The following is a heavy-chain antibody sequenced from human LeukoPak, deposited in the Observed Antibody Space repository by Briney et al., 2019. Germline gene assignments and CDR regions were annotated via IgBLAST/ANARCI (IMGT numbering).Heavy chain of an antibody. V-gene: IGHV3-64*01. CDR1: GFTFSSYA. CDR3: ARGMKLWPGGYDYYYYMDV. CDR2: ISSNGGST. D-gene: IGHD5-18*01. Sequence: GGSLRLSCAASGFTFSSYAMHWVRQAPGKGLEYVSAISSNGGSTYYANSVKGRFTISRDNSKNTLYLQMGSLRAEDMAVYYCARGMKLWPGGYDYYYYMDVWGKGTTVTVSS. J-gene: IGHJ6*03.